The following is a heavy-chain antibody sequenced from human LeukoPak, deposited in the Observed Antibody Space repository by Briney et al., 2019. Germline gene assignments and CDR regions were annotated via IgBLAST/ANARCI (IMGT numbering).Heavy chain of an antibody. CDR1: GYTFTSYY. D-gene: IGHD6-19*01. CDR3: ARDLFYRGRISGSLKNWFDP. Sequence: ASVKVSCKASGYTFTSYYMHWVRQAPGQGLEWMGWINPNSGGTNYAQKFQGRVTMTRDTSISTAYMELSRLRSDDTAVYYCARDLFYRGRISGSLKNWFDPWGQGTLVTVSS. J-gene: IGHJ5*02. V-gene: IGHV1-2*02. CDR2: INPNSGGT.